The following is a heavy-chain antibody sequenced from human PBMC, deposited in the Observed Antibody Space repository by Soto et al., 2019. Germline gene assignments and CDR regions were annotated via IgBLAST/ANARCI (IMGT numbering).Heavy chain of an antibody. CDR2: INHSGST. CDR1: GGSFSGYY. D-gene: IGHD6-13*01. V-gene: IGHV4-34*01. J-gene: IGHJ6*02. CDR3: ARGFSIKAGYSSSWYGGDYYYYGMDV. Sequence: PSETLSLTCAVYGGSFSGYYWSWIRQPPGKGLEWIGEINHSGSTNYNPSLKSRVTISVDTSKNQFSLTLSSVTAADTAVYYCARGFSIKAGYSSSWYGGDYYYYGMDVWGQGTTVTVSS.